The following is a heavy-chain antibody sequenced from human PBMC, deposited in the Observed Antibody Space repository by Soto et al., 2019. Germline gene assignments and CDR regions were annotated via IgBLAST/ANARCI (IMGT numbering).Heavy chain of an antibody. J-gene: IGHJ6*02. V-gene: IGHV4-34*01. D-gene: IGHD2-2*01. CDR1: GGPFSGHY. Sequence: PSETLSPTCAVHGGPFSGHYWSWIRQPPGKGLEWTGEINHSGSTNYNPSLKSRVTISVDTSKNQFSLKLSSATATDTAVYYCARSAVVVVPAAIRGGYCYGMDVWGQGTTVTVSS. CDR3: ARSAVVVVPAAIRGGYCYGMDV. CDR2: INHSGST.